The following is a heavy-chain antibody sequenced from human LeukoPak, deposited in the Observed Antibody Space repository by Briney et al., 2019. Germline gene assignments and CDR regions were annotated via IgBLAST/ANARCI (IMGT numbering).Heavy chain of an antibody. CDR3: VRSLDY. V-gene: IGHV3-23*01. J-gene: IGHJ4*02. CDR1: GFPFSSYA. CDR2: IAGSDGFT. Sequence: GGSLRLSCAASGFPFSSYAMNWVRQAPGKGLEWVSVIAGSDGFTQYADSVKGRFTISRDNSKNTVYPQMNRLRVEDTALYYCVRSLDYWGQGTLVTVSS.